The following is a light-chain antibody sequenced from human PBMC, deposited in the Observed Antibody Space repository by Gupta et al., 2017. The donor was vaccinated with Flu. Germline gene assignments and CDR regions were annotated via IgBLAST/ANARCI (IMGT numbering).Light chain of an antibody. Sequence: SSNIGAGYDVQWYQQLSGTAPKLFIFCNSNRPSGVPDRFSGSKSGSSASLAITGLQTEDEADYYCQSYDSSLSSYVFGSGTKVTVL. CDR3: QSYDSSLSSYV. V-gene: IGLV1-40*01. CDR1: SSNIGAGYD. J-gene: IGLJ1*01. CDR2: CNS.